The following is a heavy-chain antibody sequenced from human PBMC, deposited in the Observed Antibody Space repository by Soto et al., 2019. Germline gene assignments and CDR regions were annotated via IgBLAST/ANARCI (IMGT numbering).Heavy chain of an antibody. Sequence: SETLSLTCAVYGGSFSGYYWSWIRQPPGKGLEWIGEINHSGSTNYNPSLKSRVTISVDTSKNQFSLKLSSVTAADTAVYYCARTNSGLLYAFDIWGQGTMVTVSS. J-gene: IGHJ3*02. CDR3: ARTNSGLLYAFDI. D-gene: IGHD3-3*01. CDR2: INHSGST. CDR1: GGSFSGYY. V-gene: IGHV4-34*01.